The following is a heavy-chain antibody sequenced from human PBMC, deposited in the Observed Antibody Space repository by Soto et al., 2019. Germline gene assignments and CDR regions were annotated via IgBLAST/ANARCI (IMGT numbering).Heavy chain of an antibody. CDR2: ISAYNGNT. J-gene: IGHJ6*02. V-gene: IGHV1-18*01. CDR3: ARDIGYWGYCSSTSCYETDMDV. CDR1: GYTFTSYG. Sequence: ASVKVSCKASGYTFTSYGISWVRQAPGQGLEWMGWISAYNGNTNYAQKLQGRVTMTTDTSTSTAYMELRSLRSDDTAVYYCARDIGYWGYCSSTSCYETDMDVWGQGTTVTVSS. D-gene: IGHD2-2*01.